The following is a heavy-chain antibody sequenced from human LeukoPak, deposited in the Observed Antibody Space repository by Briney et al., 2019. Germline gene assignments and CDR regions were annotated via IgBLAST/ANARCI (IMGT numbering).Heavy chain of an antibody. V-gene: IGHV1-2*02. CDR2: IDPNSGGT. D-gene: IGHD2-15*01. CDR3: ARDKRCSARSCGNSHIDV. J-gene: IGHJ6*03. Sequence: ASVKVSCKASGYTFIDYYMHWVRQAPGQGLEWMGWIDPNSGGTKYAQKFQGRVTMTRDTSISTAYTELSGVRYDDTAVYYCARDKRCSARSCGNSHIDVWGKGTTVTVSS. CDR1: GYTFIDYY.